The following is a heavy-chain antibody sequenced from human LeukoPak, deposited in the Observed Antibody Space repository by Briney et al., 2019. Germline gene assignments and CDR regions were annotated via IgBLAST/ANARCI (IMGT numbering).Heavy chain of an antibody. Sequence: GGSLRLSCAASGITFNKYWLHWVRHAPGKGLGWVSRIDTDGSGTIYADSVKGRFTVSRDNAKNTLYLQMTSLRAEDTAVYYCARGGYSSGLDYWGQGILVTVSS. CDR1: GITFNKYW. D-gene: IGHD6-19*01. J-gene: IGHJ4*02. CDR2: IDTDGSGT. V-gene: IGHV3-74*01. CDR3: ARGGYSSGLDY.